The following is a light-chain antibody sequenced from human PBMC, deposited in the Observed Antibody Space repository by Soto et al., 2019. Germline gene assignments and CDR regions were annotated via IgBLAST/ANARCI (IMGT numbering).Light chain of an antibody. CDR3: QAYDYSLTAFV. CDR1: NSNLGAGYD. Sequence: QSVLTQPPSVSGAPGQRVTISCTGNNSNLGAGYDVHWYQQLPGAAPKLVIFGNRNRPSGVPERFSGSKSGTSASMAITGLQAEDETDYYCQAYDYSLTAFVFGGGTKLTVL. J-gene: IGLJ3*02. CDR2: GNR. V-gene: IGLV1-40*01.